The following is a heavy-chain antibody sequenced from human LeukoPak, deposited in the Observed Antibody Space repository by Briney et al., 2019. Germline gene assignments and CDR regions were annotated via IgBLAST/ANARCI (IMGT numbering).Heavy chain of an antibody. Sequence: PGGSLRLSCAASGFTFNYYSMHWVRQAPGKGLEWVAGISYDGSNEYYADAMKGRFTISSDNSKNTLYLQMSSLRAEDTAIYYCARAGFLITFGGVISWGQGTLVTVSS. CDR3: ARAGFLITFGGVIS. CDR2: ISYDGSNE. D-gene: IGHD3-16*02. J-gene: IGHJ5*02. V-gene: IGHV3-30*04. CDR1: GFTFNYYS.